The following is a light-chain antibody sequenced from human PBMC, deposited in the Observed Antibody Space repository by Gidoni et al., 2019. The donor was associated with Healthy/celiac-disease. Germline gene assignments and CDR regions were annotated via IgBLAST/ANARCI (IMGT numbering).Light chain of an antibody. V-gene: IGLV2-14*03. CDR1: SSDVGGYNY. CDR3: SSYTSSSTLYVV. CDR2: DGS. Sequence: QSALTQPASVSWSPGQSITISCTGTSSDVGGYNYVSCYQQHPGKAPKLMIYDGSTRPSGVANRFSGSKSGNTASLTISGLQAEDEADYYCSSYTSSSTLYVVFGGGTKLTVL. J-gene: IGLJ2*01.